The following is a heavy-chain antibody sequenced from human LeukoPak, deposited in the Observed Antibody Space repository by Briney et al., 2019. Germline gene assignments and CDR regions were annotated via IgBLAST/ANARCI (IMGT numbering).Heavy chain of an antibody. J-gene: IGHJ3*02. D-gene: IGHD2-15*01. CDR2: ISGSGGST. Sequence: GGSLRLSCAASGFTFSSYGMHWVRQAPGKGLEWVSGISGSGGSTHYADSVKDRFTISRDNSKNTLYLQMNSLRAEDTAVYYCAKETVVVVAATPDAFDIWGQGTMVTVSS. V-gene: IGHV3-23*01. CDR1: GFTFSSYG. CDR3: AKETVVVVAATPDAFDI.